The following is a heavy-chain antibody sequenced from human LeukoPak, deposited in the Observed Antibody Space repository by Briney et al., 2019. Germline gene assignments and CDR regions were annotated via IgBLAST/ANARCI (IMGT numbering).Heavy chain of an antibody. CDR2: INHSGST. CDR1: GGSFSGYY. V-gene: IGHV4-34*01. CDR3: ARGGPFWSGYYRYYYYYMDV. Sequence: PSETLSLTCAVYGGSFSGYYWSWIRQPPGKGLEWIGEINHSGSTNYNPSLKSRVTISVDTSKNQFSLKLSSVTAADTAVYYCARGGPFWSGYYRYYYYYMDVWGKGTTVTVSS. J-gene: IGHJ6*03. D-gene: IGHD3-3*01.